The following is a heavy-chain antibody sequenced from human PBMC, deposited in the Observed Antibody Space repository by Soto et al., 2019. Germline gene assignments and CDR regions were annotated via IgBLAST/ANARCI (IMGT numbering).Heavy chain of an antibody. CDR2: IFYSGST. D-gene: IGHD3-22*01. Sequence: SETLSLTCTVSGGSISGSSDYWGWIRQPPGKGLEWIGSIFYSGSTYYNPSLKSRVTISVDRSKNQFSLKLSSVTAADTSVYYCASDSSYYEDSTAYYSNWFDPWGQGMLVTVSS. V-gene: IGHV4-39*01. J-gene: IGHJ5*02. CDR1: GGSISGSSDY. CDR3: ASDSSYYEDSTAYYSNWFDP.